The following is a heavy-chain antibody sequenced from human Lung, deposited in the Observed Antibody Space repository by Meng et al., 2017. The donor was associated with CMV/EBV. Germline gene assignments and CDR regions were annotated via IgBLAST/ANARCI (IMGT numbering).Heavy chain of an antibody. J-gene: IGHJ6*02. CDR1: GFTFSSYW. V-gene: IGHV3-74*01. D-gene: IGHD1-7*01. Sequence: GSXRLSCVTSGFTFSSYWMHWVRQAPGKGLVWVSRIKSDGSSSAYADSVRGRFTISRDNAKNTLYLQMNSLRADDTAVYYCARENYRQYYYYGMDVWGQGXTVTVSS. CDR2: IKSDGSSS. CDR3: ARENYRQYYYYGMDV.